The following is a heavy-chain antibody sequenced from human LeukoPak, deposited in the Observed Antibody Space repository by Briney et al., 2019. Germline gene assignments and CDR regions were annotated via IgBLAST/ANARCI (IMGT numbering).Heavy chain of an antibody. CDR3: ARGYYYMDV. J-gene: IGHJ6*03. CDR1: GRSFSGYY. V-gene: IGHV4-34*01. CDR2: INHSGST. Sequence: PSETLSLTCAVYGRSFSGYYWSWIRQPPGKGLEWIGEINHSGSTNYNPSLKSRVTISVDTSKNQFSLKLSSVTAADTAVYYCARGYYYMDVWGKGTTVTISS.